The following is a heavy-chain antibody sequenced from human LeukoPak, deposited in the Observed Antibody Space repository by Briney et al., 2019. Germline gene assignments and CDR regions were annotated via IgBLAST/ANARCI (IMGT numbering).Heavy chain of an antibody. CDR1: GFTFSTYG. D-gene: IGHD3-3*01. V-gene: IGHV3-30*02. Sequence: GGSLRLSCAASGFTFSTYGIHWVRQAPGKGLEWVAFIRYDGSNKYYADSVKGRFTISRDNSKNTLYLQMNSLRAEDTAVYYCARDLDPSGYYYYMDVWGKGTTVTVSS. CDR2: IRYDGSNK. J-gene: IGHJ6*03. CDR3: ARDLDPSGYYYYMDV.